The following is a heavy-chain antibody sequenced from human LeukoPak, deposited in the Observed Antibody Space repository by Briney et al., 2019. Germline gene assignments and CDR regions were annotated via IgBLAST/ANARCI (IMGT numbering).Heavy chain of an antibody. J-gene: IGHJ4*02. CDR3: AKTVTQRGIFDY. D-gene: IGHD4-17*01. CDR1: GFTFSSYA. CDR2: ISGSGGST. V-gene: IGHV3-23*01. Sequence: GGALRLSCAASGFTFSSYAMSGVSEAPGKGREGGSAISGSGGSTYYTTPPKGRFTIHRDNSKNRLHGQVNSLRGEATAVYSCAKTVTQRGIFDYWGQGDLVPVSS.